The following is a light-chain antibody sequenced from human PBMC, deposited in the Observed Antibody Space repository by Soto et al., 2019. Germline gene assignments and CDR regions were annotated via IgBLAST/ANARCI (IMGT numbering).Light chain of an antibody. J-gene: IGKJ1*01. CDR2: GAS. CDR3: QQYGSSPLWT. Sequence: EIVLTQSPGTLSLSPGERAPLSCRARQSVSSSYLAWYQQKPGQAPRLLIYGASSRATGIPDRFSGSGSGTDFTLTISRLEPEDFAVYYCQQYGSSPLWTFGQGTKVEIK. CDR1: QSVSSSY. V-gene: IGKV3-20*01.